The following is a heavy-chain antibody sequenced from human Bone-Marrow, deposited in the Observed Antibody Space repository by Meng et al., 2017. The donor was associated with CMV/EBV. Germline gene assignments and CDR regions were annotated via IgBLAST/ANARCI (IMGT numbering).Heavy chain of an antibody. Sequence: SEPLSLTCTVSGVSVTSSFWNWIRQPPGKGLEWIGYISYSGSTNYNPSLKSRVTISVDTSKNQFSLKLSSVTAADTAVYYCARMTTVTYAFDIWGQGTMVTVSS. CDR2: ISYSGST. J-gene: IGHJ3*02. CDR3: ARMTTVTYAFDI. D-gene: IGHD4-11*01. V-gene: IGHV4-59*02. CDR1: GVSVTSSF.